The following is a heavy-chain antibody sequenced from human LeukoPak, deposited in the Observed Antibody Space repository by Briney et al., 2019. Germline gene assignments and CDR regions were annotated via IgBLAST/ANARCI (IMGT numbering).Heavy chain of an antibody. CDR2: IYHSGST. V-gene: IGHV4-30-2*01. CDR1: GGSISSGGYS. Sequence: PSQTLSLTCAVSGGSISSGGYSWSWIRQPPGKGLEWIGYIYHSGSTYYNPSLKSRVTISVDRSKNQFSLKLSSVTAADTAVYYCARVTYGSGDYWGQGTLVTVSS. CDR3: ARVTYGSGDY. D-gene: IGHD3-10*01. J-gene: IGHJ4*02.